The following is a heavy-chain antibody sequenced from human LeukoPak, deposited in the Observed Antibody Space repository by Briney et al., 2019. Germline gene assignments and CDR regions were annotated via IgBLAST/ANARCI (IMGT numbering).Heavy chain of an antibody. Sequence: ASVKVSCKTSGYTFISYGISWVRQAPGQGLEWMGWISAYNGNTKYVQKFQGRVTMATDTSTWTAYMELRSLRSDDTAVYYCARDGLAVAGSWFDPWGQGTLVTVSS. D-gene: IGHD6-19*01. V-gene: IGHV1-18*01. J-gene: IGHJ5*02. CDR1: GYTFISYG. CDR3: ARDGLAVAGSWFDP. CDR2: ISAYNGNT.